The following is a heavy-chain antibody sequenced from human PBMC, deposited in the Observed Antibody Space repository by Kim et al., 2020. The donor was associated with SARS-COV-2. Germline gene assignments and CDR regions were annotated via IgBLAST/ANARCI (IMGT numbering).Heavy chain of an antibody. Sequence: SVKVSCKASGGTFSSYAISWVRQAPGQGLEWMGGIIPIFGTANYAQKFQGRVTITADESTSTAYMELSSLRSEDTAVYYCARDPTHYYDSSGHNWFDPWGQGTLVTVSS. CDR1: GGTFSSYA. CDR3: ARDPTHYYDSSGHNWFDP. D-gene: IGHD3-22*01. J-gene: IGHJ5*02. V-gene: IGHV1-69*13. CDR2: IIPIFGTA.